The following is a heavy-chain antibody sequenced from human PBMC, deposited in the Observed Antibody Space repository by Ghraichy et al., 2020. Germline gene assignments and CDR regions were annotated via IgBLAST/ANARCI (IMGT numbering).Heavy chain of an antibody. CDR2: VYSSGNT. D-gene: IGHD4/OR15-4a*01. Sequence: SETLSLTCTVSGGSISGYYWSWIRQPPGKGLEWIAYVYSSGNTNYKPSLKSRVTISVDTSKNQFSLKLGSVTAADTAVYYCVRHPSRGDYGAAFDYWGQGTLVTVSS. J-gene: IGHJ4*02. CDR1: GGSISGYY. V-gene: IGHV4-59*08. CDR3: VRHPSRGDYGAAFDY.